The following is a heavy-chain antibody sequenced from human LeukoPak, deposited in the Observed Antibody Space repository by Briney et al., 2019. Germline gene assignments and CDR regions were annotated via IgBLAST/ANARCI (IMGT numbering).Heavy chain of an antibody. CDR3: ARDSSVIVGARIDY. CDR2: ISGRGGNT. D-gene: IGHD1-26*01. J-gene: IGHJ4*02. CDR1: GFTLSHYA. V-gene: IGHV3-23*01. Sequence: GGSLRLSCAAPGFTLSHYAMTWVGQAPGKGLQWVSAISGRGGNTYYADSVKGRFTISRDNSKNTLYLQMNSLRAEDTAVYYCARDSSVIVGARIDYWGQGTLVTVSS.